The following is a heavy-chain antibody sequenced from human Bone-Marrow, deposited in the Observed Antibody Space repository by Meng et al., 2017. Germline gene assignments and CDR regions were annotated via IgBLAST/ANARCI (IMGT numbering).Heavy chain of an antibody. CDR1: GYTFTGYY. V-gene: IGHV1-2*06. J-gene: IGHJ1*01. D-gene: IGHD6-19*01. CDR3: AGDPEQWLVLRYFQH. Sequence: ASVKVSCKASGYTFTGYYMHWVRQAPGQGLEWMGRINPNSGGTNYAQKFQGRVTMTRDTSISTAYMELSRLRSDDTAVYYCAGDPEQWLVLRYFQHWGQGTLVTVSS. CDR2: INPNSGGT.